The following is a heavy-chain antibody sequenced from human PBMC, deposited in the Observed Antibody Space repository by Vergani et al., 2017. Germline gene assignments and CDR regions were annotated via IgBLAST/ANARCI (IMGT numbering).Heavy chain of an antibody. V-gene: IGHV3-7*03. Sequence: LVESGGGVVQPGGSLRLSCSPSGFIFSEYWMSWVRKAPGKGLEWLANINELGTKRDYMPSISGRFIISRNNTQMSLHLQIYSLRVEDTAIYYCARAGVRAGFDFWGEGALVTVSS. CDR1: GFIFSEYW. J-gene: IGHJ4*02. CDR2: INELGTKR. D-gene: IGHD2-8*01. CDR3: ARAGVRAGFDF.